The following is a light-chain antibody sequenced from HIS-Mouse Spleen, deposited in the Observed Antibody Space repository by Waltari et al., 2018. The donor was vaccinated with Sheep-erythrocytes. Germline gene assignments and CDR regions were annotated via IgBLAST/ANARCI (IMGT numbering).Light chain of an antibody. CDR3: CSYAGSSTPWV. V-gene: IGLV2-23*01. Sequence: QSALTQPASVSGSPGQSITISCTGTSSDVGRYNLVSWYQQHPGKAPKLMVDEGSERPSGVSNRFSGSKSGNTASLTISGLQAEDEADYYCCSYAGSSTPWVFGGGTKLTVL. CDR1: SSDVGRYNL. J-gene: IGLJ3*02. CDR2: EGS.